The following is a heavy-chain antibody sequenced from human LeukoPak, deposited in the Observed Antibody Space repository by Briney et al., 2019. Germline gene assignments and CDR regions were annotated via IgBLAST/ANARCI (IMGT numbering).Heavy chain of an antibody. CDR2: IKQDGSEK. J-gene: IGHJ4*02. CDR3: ARGTIAAAGYYYFDY. V-gene: IGHV3-7*04. CDR1: GFTISSYW. Sequence: GGSLRLSCAASGFTISSYWMSWVRQAPGKGLEWVANIKQDGSEKYYVDSVKGRFTISRDNAKNSLYLQMNSLRAEDTAVYYCARGTIAAAGYYYFDYWGQGTQVTVSS. D-gene: IGHD6-13*01.